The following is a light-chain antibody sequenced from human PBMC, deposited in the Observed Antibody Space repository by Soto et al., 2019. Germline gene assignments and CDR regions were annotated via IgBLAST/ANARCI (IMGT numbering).Light chain of an antibody. CDR2: GAS. CDR3: QQYYNWRT. V-gene: IGKV3-15*01. J-gene: IGKJ1*01. CDR1: QSVNRN. Sequence: EIVMTQSPATLSVSPGERATLSCRASQSVNRNTAWSQQKPGQAPRLLIYGASTRATGVPARFSGSGSGTEFTLTISSLQSEDFAVYYCQQYYNWRTFGQGTNVEIK.